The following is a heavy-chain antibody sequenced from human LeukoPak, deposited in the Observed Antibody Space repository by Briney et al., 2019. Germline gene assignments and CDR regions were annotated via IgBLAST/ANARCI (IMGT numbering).Heavy chain of an antibody. V-gene: IGHV4-61*02. CDR1: GGSISSGDYY. D-gene: IGHD3-22*01. Sequence: SETLSLTCTVSGGSISSGDYYWSWIRQPAGKGLEWIGRIYTSGSTNYNPSLKSRVTMSVDTSKNQFSLKLSSVTAADTAVYYCASSSHYYDSSGYGYWGQGTLVTVSS. J-gene: IGHJ4*02. CDR3: ASSSHYYDSSGYGY. CDR2: IYTSGST.